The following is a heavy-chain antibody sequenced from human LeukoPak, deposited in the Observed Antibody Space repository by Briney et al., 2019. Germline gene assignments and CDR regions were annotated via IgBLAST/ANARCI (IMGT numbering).Heavy chain of an antibody. V-gene: IGHV4-30-4*08. CDR2: IYYSGST. CDR3: ARGLELDY. CDR1: GGSISSYY. J-gene: IGHJ4*02. Sequence: SETLSLTRTVSGGSISSYYWSWIRQPPGKGLEWIGYIYYSGSTYYNPSLKSRVTISVDTSKNQFSLKLSSVTAADTAVYYCARGLELDYWGQGTLVTVSS. D-gene: IGHD1-7*01.